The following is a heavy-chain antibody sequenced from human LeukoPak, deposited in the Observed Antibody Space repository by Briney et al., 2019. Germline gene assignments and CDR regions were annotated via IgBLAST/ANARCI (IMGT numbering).Heavy chain of an antibody. V-gene: IGHV1-18*01. D-gene: IGHD2-2*03. CDR3: ARDNFGYCSSTSCYYYYYMDV. CDR2: ISAYNGNT. CDR1: GYTFTSYG. J-gene: IGHJ6*03. Sequence: GASVKVSCKASGYTFTSYGISWVRQAPGQGLKWMGWISAYNGNTNYAQKLQGRVTMTTDTSTSTAYMELRSPRSDDTAVYYCARDNFGYCSSTSCYYYYYMDVWGKGTTVTVSS.